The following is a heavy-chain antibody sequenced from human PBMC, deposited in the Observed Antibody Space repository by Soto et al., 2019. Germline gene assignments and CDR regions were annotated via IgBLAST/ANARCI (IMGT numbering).Heavy chain of an antibody. CDR1: GFNFTDFY. CDR3: ARDDPIVTSRPKDAFDF. D-gene: IGHD4-4*01. Sequence: QVQLEESGGGLVKPGESLRLACAASGFNFTDFYMSWIRQAPGKGLEWISNISSSSSYTDYAESVKGRFTISRDNAKSTLSMQMNSLRAEDTAVYYCARDDPIVTSRPKDAFDFWGQGTMVTVSS. CDR2: ISSSSSYT. V-gene: IGHV3-11*06. J-gene: IGHJ3*01.